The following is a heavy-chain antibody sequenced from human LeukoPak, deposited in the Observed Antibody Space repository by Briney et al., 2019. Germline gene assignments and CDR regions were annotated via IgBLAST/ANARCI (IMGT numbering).Heavy chain of an antibody. V-gene: IGHV3-30*02. CDR2: IWYGGSNR. Sequence: GGSLRLSCAASGFTFSSSGMHWVRQAPGKGLEWVAVIWYGGSNRYYADSVKGRFTFSRDSSKNTLYLQMNSLRAEDTAVYYCAKDGTEYDGSGTFFDSWGQGTLVTVSS. CDR1: GFTFSSSG. D-gene: IGHD3-10*01. CDR3: AKDGTEYDGSGTFFDS. J-gene: IGHJ4*02.